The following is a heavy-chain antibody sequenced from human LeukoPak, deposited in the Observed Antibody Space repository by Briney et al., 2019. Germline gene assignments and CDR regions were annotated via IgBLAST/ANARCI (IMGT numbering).Heavy chain of an antibody. V-gene: IGHV3-7*04. CDR1: GFTFSNSW. J-gene: IGHJ5*02. CDR2: IKQDGSEK. Sequence: GGSLRLSCAASGFTFSNSWMSWIRQAPREGLEWVANIKQDGSEKFYVDSVKGRFTISRDNARNSLYLQMNSLRAEDTAVYYCARAVSGSYYAWFDPWGQGTLVTVSS. CDR3: ARAVSGSYYAWFDP. D-gene: IGHD1-26*01.